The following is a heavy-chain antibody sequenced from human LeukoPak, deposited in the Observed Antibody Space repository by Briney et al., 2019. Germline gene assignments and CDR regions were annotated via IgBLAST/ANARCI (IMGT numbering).Heavy chain of an antibody. D-gene: IGHD6-13*01. V-gene: IGHV1-46*01. CDR2: INPSGGST. Sequence: GASVKVSCKASGYTFTSYYMHWVRQAPGQGLEWMGIINPSGGSTNYPQKFQGRVTMTRDMSTSTVYMELSSLRSEDTAVYYCARGGYSSSWYGYYYMDVWGKGTTVTVSS. CDR1: GYTFTSYY. J-gene: IGHJ6*03. CDR3: ARGGYSSSWYGYYYMDV.